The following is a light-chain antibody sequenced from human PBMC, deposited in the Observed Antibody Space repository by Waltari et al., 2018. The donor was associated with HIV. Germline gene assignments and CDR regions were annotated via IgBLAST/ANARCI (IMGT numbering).Light chain of an antibody. CDR3: QSYDRRLMWV. CDR1: SSNIGAGYD. CDR2: QNI. Sequence: HSLLTQPPSVSGAPGQRVTISCTGSSSNIGAGYDVHWYQKYPGTAPKLLIFQNINRPSGVPDRFYGSKSVTSASLVITGLQAEDEADYYCQSYDRRLMWVFGGGTSLTV. J-gene: IGLJ2*01. V-gene: IGLV1-40*01.